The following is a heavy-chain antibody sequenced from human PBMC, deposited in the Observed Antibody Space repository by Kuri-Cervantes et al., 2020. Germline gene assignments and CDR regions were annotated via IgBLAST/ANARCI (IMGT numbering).Heavy chain of an antibody. CDR2: MNPNSGNT. Sequence: ASVKVSCKASGYTFTKEDINWVRQATGQGLEWMGWMNPNSGNTGYAQKFQGRVTMTRNTSISTAYMELSGLRSEDTAVYYCARQVSSWYWFDPWGQGTLVTVSS. D-gene: IGHD6-13*01. V-gene: IGHV1-8*01. CDR1: GYTFTKED. CDR3: ARQVSSWYWFDP. J-gene: IGHJ5*02.